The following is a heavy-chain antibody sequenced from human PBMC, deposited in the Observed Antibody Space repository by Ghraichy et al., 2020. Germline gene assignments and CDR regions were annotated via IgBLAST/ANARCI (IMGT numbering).Heavy chain of an antibody. D-gene: IGHD5-18*01. Sequence: GESLNISCKGSGYSFTSYWIGWVRQMPGKGLEWMGIIYPSDSDTRYSPSFQGQVTISADKFISTAYLQWSSLKASDTAMYYCARVDTAMVMKFDYWGQGTLVTVSS. V-gene: IGHV5-51*01. CDR3: ARVDTAMVMKFDY. CDR1: GYSFTSYW. J-gene: IGHJ4*02. CDR2: IYPSDSDT.